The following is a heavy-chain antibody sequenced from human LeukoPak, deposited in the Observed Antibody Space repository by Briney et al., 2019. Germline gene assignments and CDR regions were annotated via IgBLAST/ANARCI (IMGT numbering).Heavy chain of an antibody. V-gene: IGHV4-34*01. J-gene: IGHJ5*02. CDR1: GGSFSGYY. D-gene: IGHD3-22*01. Sequence: SETLSLTCAVYGGSFSGYYWSWIRQPPGKGLEWIGEINHSGSTNYNPSLKSRVTISVDTSKNQFSLKLSSVTAADTAVYYCARDSPSYYYDSSGDHNWFDPWGQGTLVTVSS. CDR2: INHSGST. CDR3: ARDSPSYYYDSSGDHNWFDP.